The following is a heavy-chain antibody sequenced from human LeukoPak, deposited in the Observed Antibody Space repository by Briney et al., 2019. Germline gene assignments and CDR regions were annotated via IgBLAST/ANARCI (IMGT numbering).Heavy chain of an antibody. CDR2: ISAYNGNT. D-gene: IGHD2-2*03. J-gene: IGHJ3*02. V-gene: IGHV1-18*04. CDR1: GYTFTGYY. Sequence: ASVKVSFKASGYTFTGYYMHWVRQAPGQGLEWMGWISAYNGNTNYAQKLQGRVTMTTDTSTSTAYMELRSLRSDDTVVYYCAEIGYCSSTSCYGPDAFDIWGQGTMVTVSS. CDR3: AEIGYCSSTSCYGPDAFDI.